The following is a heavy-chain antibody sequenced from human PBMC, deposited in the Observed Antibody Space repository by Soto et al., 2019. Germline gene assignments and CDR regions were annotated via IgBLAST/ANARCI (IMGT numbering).Heavy chain of an antibody. Sequence: ASVKVSCKASGYTFTSYAMHWVRQAPGQRLEWMGWINAGNGNTKYSQKFQGRVTITRDTSASTAYMELSSLRSEDTAVYYCARGYCSGGSCYYNPLDYWGQGTLVTVSS. CDR2: INAGNGNT. D-gene: IGHD2-15*01. CDR3: ARGYCSGGSCYYNPLDY. CDR1: GYTFTSYA. J-gene: IGHJ4*02. V-gene: IGHV1-3*01.